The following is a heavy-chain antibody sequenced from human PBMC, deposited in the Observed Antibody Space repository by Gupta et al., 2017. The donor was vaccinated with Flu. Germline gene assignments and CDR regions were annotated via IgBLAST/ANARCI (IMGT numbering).Heavy chain of an antibody. CDR3: AKDGRDQVTYYFDY. Sequence: EWVSAISGSGGSTYYADSVKGRFTISRDNSKNTLYLQMNSLRAEDTAVYYCAKDGRDQVTYYFDYWGQGTLVTVSS. V-gene: IGHV3-23*01. CDR2: ISGSGGST. J-gene: IGHJ4*02.